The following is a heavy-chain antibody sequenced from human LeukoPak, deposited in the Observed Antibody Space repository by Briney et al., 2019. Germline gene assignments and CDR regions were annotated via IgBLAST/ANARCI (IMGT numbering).Heavy chain of an antibody. CDR2: IWINGRDE. V-gene: IGHV3-33*01. D-gene: IGHD3-10*01. CDR1: GFTFGIYG. Sequence: GGSLRLSCAASGFTFGIYGMHWVRQAPGKGLEWVASIWINGRDETYVDSVKGRFSISRDNSTLFLQMNSLRPEDTAIYFCARGKGSGRFGYFYYGVNVWGQGTTVTVSS. CDR3: ARGKGSGRFGYFYYGVNV. J-gene: IGHJ6*02.